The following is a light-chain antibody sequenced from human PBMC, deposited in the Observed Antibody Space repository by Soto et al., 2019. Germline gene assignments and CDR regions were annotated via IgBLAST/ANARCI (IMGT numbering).Light chain of an antibody. CDR3: QQYTSPPWT. Sequence: EIVLTQSPGTLSLSPGERVTLSCRASQSVPGNYLAWLQQKPGQSPRLLIYGASYRAIGIPDRFSGSGSGTDVTLTIRRLEPEDFAVYYCQQYTSPPWTLGQGTRVETK. J-gene: IGKJ1*01. CDR1: QSVPGNY. V-gene: IGKV3-20*01. CDR2: GAS.